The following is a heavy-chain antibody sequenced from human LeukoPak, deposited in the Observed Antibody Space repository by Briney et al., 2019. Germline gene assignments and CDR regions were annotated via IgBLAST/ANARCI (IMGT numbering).Heavy chain of an antibody. CDR2: IYYSGST. CDR3: ARDRPDGITGTRGPYGMDV. J-gene: IGHJ6*04. Sequence: SETLSLTCTVSGGSISSYYWRWLRQPPGKGREWVGYIYYSGSTNYNPSLKRRVTISVDTSKNQFSLKLSSVTAADTAVYYCARDRPDGITGTRGPYGMDVWGKGTTVTVSS. CDR1: GGSISSYY. D-gene: IGHD1-20*01. V-gene: IGHV4-59*01.